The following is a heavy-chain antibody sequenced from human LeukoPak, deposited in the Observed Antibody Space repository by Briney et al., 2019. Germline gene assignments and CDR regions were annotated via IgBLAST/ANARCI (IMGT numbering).Heavy chain of an antibody. Sequence: TWGSLRLSCAASGFTFSNAWMSWVRQAPGKGLEWVGRIKSKTDGGTTDYAAPVKGRFTISRDDSKNTLYLQMNSLKTEDTAVYNCSTDIHDYVWGSYRYPYYFDYWGQGTLVTVSS. D-gene: IGHD3-16*02. CDR1: GFTFSNAW. V-gene: IGHV3-15*01. CDR3: STDIHDYVWGSYRYPYYFDY. CDR2: IKSKTDGGTT. J-gene: IGHJ4*02.